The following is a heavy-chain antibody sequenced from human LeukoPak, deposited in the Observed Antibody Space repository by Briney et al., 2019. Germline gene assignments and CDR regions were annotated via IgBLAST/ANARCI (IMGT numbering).Heavy chain of an antibody. CDR3: TSRRGYSYGYYFDY. J-gene: IGHJ4*02. CDR2: XRSKAYGGTT. V-gene: IGHV3-49*04. Sequence: PGGSLRLSCTASGFTFGDYAMSWVRQAPGKGLXXXXXXRSKAYGGTTEYAASVKGRFTISRDDSKSIAYLQMNSLKTEDTAVYYCTSRRGYSYGYYFDYWGQGTLVTVSS. D-gene: IGHD5-18*01. CDR1: GFTFGDYA.